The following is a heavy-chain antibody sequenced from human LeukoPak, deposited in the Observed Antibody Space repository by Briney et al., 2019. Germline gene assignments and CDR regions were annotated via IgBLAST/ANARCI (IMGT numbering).Heavy chain of an antibody. CDR2: IYPGDSDT. CDR1: GYSFTSYW. CDR3: ARRLYCSGGSCYSGDDAFDI. J-gene: IGHJ3*02. D-gene: IGHD2-15*01. Sequence: GEPLKISCKGSGYSFTSYWIGWVRQMPGKGLEWMGIIYPGDSDTRYSPSFQGQVTISADKSISTAYLQWSSLKASDTAMYCCARRLYCSGGSCYSGDDAFDIWGQGTMVTVSS. V-gene: IGHV5-51*01.